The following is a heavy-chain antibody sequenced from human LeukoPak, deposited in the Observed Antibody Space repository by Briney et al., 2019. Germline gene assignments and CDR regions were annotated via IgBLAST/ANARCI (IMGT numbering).Heavy chain of an antibody. Sequence: KPSETLSLTCTVSSGSISSSSYYWGWIRQPPGKGLEWIGSIYYSGSTYYNPSLKSRVTISVDTSKNQFSLKLSSVTAADTAVYYCARAQLSITMIVLGPGVSAPTPFDYWGQGTLVTVSS. D-gene: IGHD3-22*01. CDR1: SGSISSSSYY. V-gene: IGHV4-39*07. CDR3: ARAQLSITMIVLGPGVSAPTPFDY. CDR2: IYYSGST. J-gene: IGHJ4*02.